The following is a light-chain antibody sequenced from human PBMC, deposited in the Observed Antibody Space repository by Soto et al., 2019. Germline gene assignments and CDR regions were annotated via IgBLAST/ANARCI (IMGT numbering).Light chain of an antibody. V-gene: IGKV1-39*01. J-gene: IGKJ4*01. CDR2: AAS. CDR1: QSISSY. CDR3: QQSYSTPLT. Sequence: DIQMTQSPSSLSASVGDRVTITCRASQSISSYLNWYQQKPGKAPKLLIYAASSLQSRVPSRFSGSGSGTDFTLTISSLQPEDFATYYCQQSYSTPLTFGGVTKVEIK.